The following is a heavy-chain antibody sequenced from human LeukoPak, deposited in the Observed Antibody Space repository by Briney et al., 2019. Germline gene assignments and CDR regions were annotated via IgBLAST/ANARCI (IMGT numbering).Heavy chain of an antibody. J-gene: IGHJ3*02. CDR2: IYYSGST. Sequence: SETLSLTCTVSGGSISSGGYYWSWIRQHPGKGLEWIGYIYYSGSTYYNPSLKSRVTISVVTSKNRFSLKLSSVTAADTAVYYCARDPSVEMATINAFDIWGQGTMVTVSS. D-gene: IGHD5-24*01. CDR3: ARDPSVEMATINAFDI. CDR1: GGSISSGGYY. V-gene: IGHV4-31*03.